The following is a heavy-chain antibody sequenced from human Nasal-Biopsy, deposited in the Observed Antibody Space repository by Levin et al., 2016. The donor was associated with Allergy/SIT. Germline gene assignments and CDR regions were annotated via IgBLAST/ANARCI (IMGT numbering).Heavy chain of an antibody. Sequence: GGSLRLSCVTSGFTFRTYWMSWVRRAPGRGLEWVANIRQDGSGEYYLESVRGRFTISRDNTQNSVDLQMRSLRAEDTAVYYCARGHTILTSWGQGTLVTVSS. D-gene: IGHD3-16*01. CDR3: ARGHTILTS. J-gene: IGHJ4*02. CDR2: IRQDGSGE. CDR1: GFTFRTYW. V-gene: IGHV3-7*03.